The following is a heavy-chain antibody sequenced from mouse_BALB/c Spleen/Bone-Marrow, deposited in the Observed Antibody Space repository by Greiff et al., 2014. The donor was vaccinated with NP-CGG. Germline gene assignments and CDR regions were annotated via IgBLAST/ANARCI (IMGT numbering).Heavy chain of an antibody. D-gene: IGHD2-1*01. J-gene: IGHJ3*01. Sequence: QVQLQQSGAELVRPGTSVKVSCKASGYAFTNYFIEWVKHRPGQGLEWIGVLNPGSGGTNYNKKFKGKATLTADKSSSTAYMQLSSLTSDDSAVYFCARDGNWFPYWGQGTLVTVSA. CDR1: GYAFTNYF. V-gene: IGHV1-54*01. CDR2: LNPGSGGT. CDR3: ARDGNWFPY.